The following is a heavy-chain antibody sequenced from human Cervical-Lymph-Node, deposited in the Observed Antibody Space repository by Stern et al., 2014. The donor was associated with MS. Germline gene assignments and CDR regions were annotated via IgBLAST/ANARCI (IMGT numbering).Heavy chain of an antibody. J-gene: IGHJ4*02. CDR1: GFTFSTYA. CDR3: ARGGRGVGLEY. V-gene: IGHV3-30-3*01. Sequence: VQLEESGGGVVQPGRSLSLSCVASGFTFSTYAMHWVRQAPGQGLEWAAFVSYDGTQRNSTDSVKARFTISRDNSKNTLYLHMNSLRDEDTAVYFCARGGRGVGLEYWGQGALVTVSS. D-gene: IGHD3-10*01. CDR2: VSYDGTQR.